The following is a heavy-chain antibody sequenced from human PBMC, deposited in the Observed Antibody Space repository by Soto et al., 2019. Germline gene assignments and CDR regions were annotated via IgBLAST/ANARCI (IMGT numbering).Heavy chain of an antibody. D-gene: IGHD3-22*01. CDR3: ARVNYDSSGYFDY. V-gene: IGHV3-11*01. CDR1: GCTFSDYY. J-gene: IGHJ4*02. Sequence: GWLRRSGSASGCTFSDYYMSWIRQAPGKGLEWVSYISSSGSTIYYADSVKGRFTISRDNAKNSLYLQMNSLRAEDTAVYYCARVNYDSSGYFDYWGQGTLVTVYS. CDR2: ISSSGSTI.